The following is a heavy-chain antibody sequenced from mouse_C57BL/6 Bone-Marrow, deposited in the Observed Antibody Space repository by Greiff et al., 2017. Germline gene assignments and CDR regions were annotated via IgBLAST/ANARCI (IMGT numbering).Heavy chain of an antibody. V-gene: IGHV1-61*01. CDR1: GYTFTSYW. CDR2: IYPSDSET. J-gene: IGHJ2*01. Sequence: VQLQQPGAELVRPGSSVKLSCKASGYTFTSYWMDWVKQRPGQGLEWIGNIYPSDSETHYNQKFKDKATLTVDKSSSTAYMQLSSLTSEDSAVYYCARSGYYGSRRENYWGQGTTLTVSS. CDR3: ARSGYYGSRRENY. D-gene: IGHD1-1*01.